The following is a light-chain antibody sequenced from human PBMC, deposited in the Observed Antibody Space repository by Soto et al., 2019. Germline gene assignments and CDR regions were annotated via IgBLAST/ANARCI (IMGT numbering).Light chain of an antibody. Sequence: QSALAQPPSASGSLGQSVTISCTGTGSDIGGYNFVSWYQQHPGKAPKLLIYEVNKRPSGVPDRFSASKSGNTASLTVSGLQAEDDADYDCSSYAYSNNRYVFGTGTKLTVL. V-gene: IGLV2-8*01. CDR1: GSDIGGYNF. CDR2: EVN. J-gene: IGLJ1*01. CDR3: SSYAYSNNRYV.